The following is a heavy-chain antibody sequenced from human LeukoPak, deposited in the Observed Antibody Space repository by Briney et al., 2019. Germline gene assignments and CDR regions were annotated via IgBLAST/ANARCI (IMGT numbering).Heavy chain of an antibody. CDR1: GFTFSDYT. Sequence: GGSLRLSCAASGFTFSDYTMNWVRQAPGKGLEWISYVGISSGNTKYADSVKGRFTISGDKAKNSLYLQMNSLRVEDTAVYYCARDTKYAFDNWGQGTLVTVSS. J-gene: IGHJ4*02. CDR3: ARDTKYAFDN. D-gene: IGHD2-2*01. CDR2: VGISSGNT. V-gene: IGHV3-48*01.